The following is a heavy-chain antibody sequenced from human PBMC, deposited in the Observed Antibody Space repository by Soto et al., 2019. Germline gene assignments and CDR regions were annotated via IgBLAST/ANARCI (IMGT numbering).Heavy chain of an antibody. CDR2: ISSSSSYI. D-gene: IGHD4-17*01. CDR3: ASGPSAIRSLFYGMDV. Sequence: EVQLVESGGGLVKPGGSLRLSCAASGFTFSSYSMNWVRQAPGKGLEWVSSISSSSSYIYYADSVKGRFTISRDNAKNSLYLQMNSLRAEDTAVYYWASGPSAIRSLFYGMDVWGQGTTVTVSS. J-gene: IGHJ6*02. V-gene: IGHV3-21*01. CDR1: GFTFSSYS.